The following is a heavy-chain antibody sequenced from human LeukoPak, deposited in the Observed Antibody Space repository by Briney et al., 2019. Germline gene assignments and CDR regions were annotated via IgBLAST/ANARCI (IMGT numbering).Heavy chain of an antibody. D-gene: IGHD3-10*01. CDR2: MNPNSGNT. V-gene: IGHV1-8*01. CDR1: GYTFTSYD. Sequence: GASVKVSCKASGYTFTSYDINWVRQATGQGLEWMGWMNPNSGNTGYAQKFQGRVTMTRNTSISTAYMELSSLRSEDSAVYYCARSVRELSTQPGGYWGQGTLVTVSS. J-gene: IGHJ4*02. CDR3: ARSVRELSTQPGGY.